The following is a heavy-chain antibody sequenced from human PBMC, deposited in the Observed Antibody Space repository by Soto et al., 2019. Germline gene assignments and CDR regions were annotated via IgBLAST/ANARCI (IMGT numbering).Heavy chain of an antibody. Sequence: WGSLRLSCAAFGFTFSSFAMSWVRQAPGKGLEWVSSISGSGGTSYYADSVKGRFTLSRDNSKNTLYLQMNSLRAEDTAVYYCAKGGYYYDTSGPTFEYWGQGTLVTVSS. J-gene: IGHJ4*02. CDR2: ISGSGGTS. CDR1: GFTFSSFA. CDR3: AKGGYYYDTSGPTFEY. D-gene: IGHD3-22*01. V-gene: IGHV3-23*01.